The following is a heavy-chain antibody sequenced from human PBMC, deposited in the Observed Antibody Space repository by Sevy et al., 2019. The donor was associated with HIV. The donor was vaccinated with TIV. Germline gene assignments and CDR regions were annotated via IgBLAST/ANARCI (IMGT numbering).Heavy chain of an antibody. D-gene: IGHD2-2*02. V-gene: IGHV4-31*03. CDR3: ARDRPIYCSSTSCYTRNRRYYGMDV. CDR2: IYYSGST. Sequence: SETLSLTCTVSGGSISSGGYYWSWIRQHPGKGLEWIGYIYYSGSTYYNPSLKSRVTISVDTSKNQFSLKLSSVTAADTAMYYCARDRPIYCSSTSCYTRNRRYYGMDVWGQGTTVTVSS. CDR1: GGSISSGGYY. J-gene: IGHJ6*02.